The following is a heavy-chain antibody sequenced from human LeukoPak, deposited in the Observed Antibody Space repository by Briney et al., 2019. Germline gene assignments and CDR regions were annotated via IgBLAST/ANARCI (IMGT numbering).Heavy chain of an antibody. J-gene: IGHJ4*02. CDR1: GGSISSYY. Sequence: SETLCLTCTVSGGSISSYYWSWIRQPPGKGLEWIGYIYYSGSTNYNPSLKSRVTISVDTSKNQFSLKLSSVTAADAAVYYCAGLIAVAGTGFDYWGQGTLVTVSS. D-gene: IGHD6-19*01. V-gene: IGHV4-59*01. CDR2: IYYSGST. CDR3: AGLIAVAGTGFDY.